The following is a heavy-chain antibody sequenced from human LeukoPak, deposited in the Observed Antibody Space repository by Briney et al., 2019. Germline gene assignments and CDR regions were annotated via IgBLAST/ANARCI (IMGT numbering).Heavy chain of an antibody. V-gene: IGHV3-23*01. J-gene: IGHJ4*02. Sequence: GGSLRLSCAASGFTFSSYAMSWVRQAPGRGLEWVSSITGSGATTYYADSVKGRFTVSRDNSKNTLYLQMNGLRAEDTAVYHCARGATSEDTAIVTGYWGQGTLVTVSS. CDR2: ITGSGATT. CDR1: GFTFSSYA. D-gene: IGHD5-18*01. CDR3: ARGATSEDTAIVTGY.